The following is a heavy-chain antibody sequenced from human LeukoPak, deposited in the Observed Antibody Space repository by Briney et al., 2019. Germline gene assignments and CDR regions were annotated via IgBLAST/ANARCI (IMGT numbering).Heavy chain of an antibody. J-gene: IGHJ3*02. Sequence: SQTLSLTCAISGDSVSSNSAAWNWIRQSPSRGLEWLGRTYYRSKWYNDYAVSVKSRITINPDTSKNQFSLQLNSVTPEDTAVYYCARATSPWYYYDSSGPKAAFDIWGQGTMVTVSS. V-gene: IGHV6-1*01. CDR1: GDSVSSNSAA. D-gene: IGHD3-22*01. CDR3: ARATSPWYYYDSSGPKAAFDI. CDR2: TYYRSKWYN.